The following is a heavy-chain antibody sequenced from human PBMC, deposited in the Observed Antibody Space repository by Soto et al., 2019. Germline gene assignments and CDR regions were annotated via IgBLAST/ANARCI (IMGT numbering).Heavy chain of an antibody. Sequence: AGGSLRLSCAASGFTFGDYAMFWVRQLPGKGLEWVSGIDWNGGNIAYADSVKGRFTISRDNAKNSLFLQMNSLRPEDTALYYFAKDSCSLRSLSYNWCGPQRQGTLFPACS. J-gene: IGHJ5*02. V-gene: IGHV3-9*01. CDR3: AKDSCSLRSLSYNWCGP. D-gene: IGHD2-15*01. CDR2: IDWNGGNI. CDR1: GFTFGDYA.